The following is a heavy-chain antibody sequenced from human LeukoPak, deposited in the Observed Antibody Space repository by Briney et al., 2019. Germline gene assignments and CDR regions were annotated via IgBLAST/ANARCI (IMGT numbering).Heavy chain of an antibody. CDR1: TFSSYA. D-gene: IGHD5-18*01. CDR3: AKWIQRGIDYFDY. J-gene: IGHJ4*02. Sequence: GGSLRLSCAATFSSYAMTWVRQAPGKGLEWVSAISASGDITYHADSVKGRFTISRDNSKSTLYLKMNSLRADDTAVYYCAKWIQRGIDYFDYWGQGILVTVSS. CDR2: ISASGDIT. V-gene: IGHV3-23*01.